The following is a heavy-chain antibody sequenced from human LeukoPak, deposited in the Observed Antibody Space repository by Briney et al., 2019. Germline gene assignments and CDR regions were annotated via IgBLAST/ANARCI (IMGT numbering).Heavy chain of an antibody. CDR2: ISYDGSNK. CDR3: AKDRAPGPNFYYFDY. J-gene: IGHJ4*02. D-gene: IGHD4/OR15-4a*01. CDR1: GFTFSSYG. Sequence: GRSLRLSCAASGFTFSSYGMHWVRQAPGKGLEWVAVISYDGSNKYYADSVKGRFTISRDNSKNTLYLQMNSLRAEDTAVYYCAKDRAPGPNFYYFDYWGQGTLVTVSS. V-gene: IGHV3-30*18.